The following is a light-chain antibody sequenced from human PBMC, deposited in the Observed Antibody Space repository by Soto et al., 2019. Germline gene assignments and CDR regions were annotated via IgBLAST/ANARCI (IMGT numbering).Light chain of an antibody. J-gene: IGLJ2*01. CDR3: CSYAGGNTA. CDR2: EGS. V-gene: IGLV2-23*01. Sequence: QSVLTQPASVSGSPGQSITISCTGTSSDVGSYNLVSWYQQHPGKAPKLMIYEGSKRPSGVPNRFSGSKSGSTASLTISGLQAEDEADYFCCSYAGGNTAFGGGTKLTVL. CDR1: SSDVGSYNL.